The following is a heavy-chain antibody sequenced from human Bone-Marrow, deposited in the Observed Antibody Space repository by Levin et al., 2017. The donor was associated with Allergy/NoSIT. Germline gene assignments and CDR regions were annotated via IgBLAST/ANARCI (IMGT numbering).Heavy chain of an antibody. V-gene: IGHV1-69*13. CDR3: ARDGGDCISTSCYKGRHDDYGMDV. J-gene: IGHJ6*02. CDR1: GGTFSSYA. Sequence: PAASVKVSCKASGGTFSSYAISWVRQAPGQGLEWMGGIIPIFGTANYAQKFQGRVTITADESTSTAYMELSSLRSEDTAVYYCARDGGDCISTSCYKGRHDDYGMDVWGQGTTVTVSS. CDR2: IIPIFGTA. D-gene: IGHD2-2*02.